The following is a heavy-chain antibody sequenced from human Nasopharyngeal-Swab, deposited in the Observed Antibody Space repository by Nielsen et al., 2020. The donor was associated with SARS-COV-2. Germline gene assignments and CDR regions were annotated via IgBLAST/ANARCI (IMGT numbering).Heavy chain of an antibody. CDR3: ATGFAITMVRGVRYYYYGMDV. CDR1: GYTLTELS. CDR2: FDPEDGET. J-gene: IGHJ6*02. V-gene: IGHV1-24*01. D-gene: IGHD3-10*01. Sequence: ASVKVSCKVSGYTLTELSMHWVRQAPGKGLEWMGGFDPEDGETIYAQKFQGRVTMTEDTSTDTAYMELSSLRSEDTAVYYCATGFAITMVRGVRYYYYGMDVWGQGPTVPVSS.